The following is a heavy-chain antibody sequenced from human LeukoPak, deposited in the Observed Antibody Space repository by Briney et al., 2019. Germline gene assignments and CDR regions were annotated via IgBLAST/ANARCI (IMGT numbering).Heavy chain of an antibody. Sequence: SETLSLTCTVSGGSISSYYWSWIRQPPGKGLGWIGYIYYSGRTKYNPSLKSRVTISVDTSKNQFSLKLSSVTAADTAVYYCGRHTDYYDGDYWGQGTVVTVSS. CDR1: GGSISSYY. CDR3: GRHTDYYDGDY. J-gene: IGHJ4*02. V-gene: IGHV4-59*08. CDR2: IYYSGRT. D-gene: IGHD3-22*01.